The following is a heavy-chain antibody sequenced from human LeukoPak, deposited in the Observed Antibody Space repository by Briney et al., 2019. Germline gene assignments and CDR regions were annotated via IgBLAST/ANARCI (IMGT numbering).Heavy chain of an antibody. CDR2: IGGSGGST. CDR1: GFTFSSYA. D-gene: IGHD6-13*01. CDR3: AKVETAAAATLRGFDY. Sequence: GGSLRLSCAASGFTFSSYAMSWVRQAPGKGLEWVSSIGGSGGSTYYADSVKGRFTISRDNSKNTLYLQMNSLRAEDTAVYYCAKVETAAAATLRGFDYWGQGTLVTVPS. J-gene: IGHJ4*02. V-gene: IGHV3-23*01.